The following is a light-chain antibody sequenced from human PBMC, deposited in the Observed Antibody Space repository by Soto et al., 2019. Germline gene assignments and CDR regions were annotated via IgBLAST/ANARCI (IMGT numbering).Light chain of an antibody. CDR3: SSSTLTSCV. CDR1: SSDVDFYNF. CDR2: EVS. V-gene: IGLV2-14*01. J-gene: IGLJ1*01. Sequence: QSALAQPASVSGSPGQSITLSCTGTSSDVDFYNFVSWYQQHPGKAPKLIIYEVSNRSSAVSSRFSGSQSGNTASLTISGLRAEDEDDYYCSSSTLTSCVFGTGTKV.